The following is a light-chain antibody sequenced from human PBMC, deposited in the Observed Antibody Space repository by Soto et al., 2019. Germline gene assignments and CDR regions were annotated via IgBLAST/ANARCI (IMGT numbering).Light chain of an antibody. CDR2: DAS. CDR3: QQYNSYPWT. CDR1: QSISSW. J-gene: IGKJ1*01. V-gene: IGKV1-5*01. Sequence: DIQMTQSPSTLSASVGDRVTITCRASQSISSWLAWYQQNPGKAPKLLIYDASSLESGVPSRFSGSGSGTEFTLTISSLQPDDFATYYCQQYNSYPWTFGQGTQVEIK.